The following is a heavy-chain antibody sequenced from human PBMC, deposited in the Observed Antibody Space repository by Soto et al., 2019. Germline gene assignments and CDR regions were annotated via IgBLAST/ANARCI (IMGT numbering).Heavy chain of an antibody. J-gene: IGHJ6*02. D-gene: IGHD6-13*01. Sequence: SQTLSLTCAISEDSVSSNSAAWNWIRQSPSRGLEWLGRTYYRSKWYNDYAVSVKSRITINPDTSKNQFSLQLNSVTPEDTAVYYCARASYVGSSWYYYYGMDVWGQGTTVTVSS. CDR2: TYYRSKWYN. V-gene: IGHV6-1*01. CDR1: EDSVSSNSAA. CDR3: ARASYVGSSWYYYYGMDV.